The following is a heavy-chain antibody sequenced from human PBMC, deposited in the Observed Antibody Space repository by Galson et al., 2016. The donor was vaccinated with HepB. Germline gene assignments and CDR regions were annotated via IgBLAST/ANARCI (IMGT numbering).Heavy chain of an antibody. V-gene: IGHV3-74*01. D-gene: IGHD4-23*01. CDR2: ISGDASLT. CDR1: RFTFSRYW. CDR3: VSPLHNHGNSGMAFDV. Sequence: SLRLSCADSRFTFSRYWMHWVRQVPGKGPVWVSVISGDASLTRYADSVRGRFTISRDNSHNILYLQMNSRRADDTAVYYCVSPLHNHGNSGMAFDVWGQGTMVTVSS. J-gene: IGHJ3*01.